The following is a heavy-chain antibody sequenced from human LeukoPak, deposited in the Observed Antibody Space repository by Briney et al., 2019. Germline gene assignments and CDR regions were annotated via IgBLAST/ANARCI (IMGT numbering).Heavy chain of an antibody. Sequence: KSGGSLRLSCAASGFTFSSYSMNWVRQAPGKGLEWVSGISWNSGSIGYADSVKGRFTISRDNAKNSLYLQMNSLRAEDTALYYCAKDLRGANYYYGMDVWGQGTTVTVSS. J-gene: IGHJ6*02. V-gene: IGHV3-9*01. CDR2: ISWNSGSI. D-gene: IGHD1-26*01. CDR1: GFTFSSYS. CDR3: AKDLRGANYYYGMDV.